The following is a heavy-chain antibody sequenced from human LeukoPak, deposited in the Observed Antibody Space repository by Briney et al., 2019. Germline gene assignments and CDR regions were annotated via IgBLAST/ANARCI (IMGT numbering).Heavy chain of an antibody. Sequence: GESLKISCKGSGYSFTSYWIGRVRQMPGKGLEWMGIIYPGDSDTRYSPSFQGQVTISADKSISTAYLQWSSLKASDTAMYYCARRRYYDSSGYTYYFDYWGQGTLVTVSS. V-gene: IGHV5-51*01. D-gene: IGHD3-22*01. CDR2: IYPGDSDT. CDR1: GYSFTSYW. J-gene: IGHJ4*02. CDR3: ARRRYYDSSGYTYYFDY.